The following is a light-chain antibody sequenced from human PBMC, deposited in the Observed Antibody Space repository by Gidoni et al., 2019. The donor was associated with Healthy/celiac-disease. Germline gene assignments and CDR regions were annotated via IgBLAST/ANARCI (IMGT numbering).Light chain of an antibody. CDR2: AAS. CDR3: LQDYNYPLT. V-gene: IGKV1-6*01. Sequence: IQMTQSPSSLSASVGDRVTSTCRASQGISNDLGWYQQKPGKAPKLLIYAASSLQSGGPSRFSGSGSGTDFTLTISSLQPEDFATYYCLQDYNYPLTFGGGTKVEIK. CDR1: QGISND. J-gene: IGKJ4*01.